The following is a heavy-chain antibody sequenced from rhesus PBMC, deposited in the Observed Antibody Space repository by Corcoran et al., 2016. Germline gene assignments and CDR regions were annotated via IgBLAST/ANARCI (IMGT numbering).Heavy chain of an antibody. V-gene: IGHV4-80*01. CDR2: INGNRGSP. CDR3: ARDRRTVGTVTFDN. CDR1: GASISSNW. J-gene: IGHJ4*01. D-gene: IGHD5-24*01. Sequence: QVQLQESGPGLVKPSETLSLTCTVSGASISSNWWSWIRQPPGKGLEWTGEINGNRGSPTYNPSLKSRSAISKAASKNHFSLKLSSVTAADTAVYYCARDRRTVGTVTFDNWGQESWSPSPQ.